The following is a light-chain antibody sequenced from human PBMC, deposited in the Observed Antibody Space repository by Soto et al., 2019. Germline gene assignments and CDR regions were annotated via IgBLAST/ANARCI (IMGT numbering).Light chain of an antibody. V-gene: IGKV1-5*03. CDR2: SAS. CDR3: QQYKTWWT. J-gene: IGKJ1*01. CDR1: QSVNSW. Sequence: DIQMTQSPSTLSASVGDRVTITCRASQSVNSWLAWYQQKPGKAPKPLIYSASSLESGVPSRFSGSGSGTEFTLTISSLQPDDLATYYCQQYKTWWTFGQGTKVQI.